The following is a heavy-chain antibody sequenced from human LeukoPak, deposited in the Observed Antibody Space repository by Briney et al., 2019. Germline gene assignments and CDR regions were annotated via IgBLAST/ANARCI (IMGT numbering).Heavy chain of an antibody. CDR1: GFTFSNYG. V-gene: IGHV3-33*01. CDR2: IWYDGSNK. D-gene: IGHD6-13*01. Sequence: GGSLRLSCAASGFTFSNYGMHWVRQAPGKGLEWVAVIWYDGSNKYYTDSVKGRFTISRDNSKNTLYLQMNSLRAEDTAVYYCARGQLGLHYFDYWGQGTLVTVSS. CDR3: ARGQLGLHYFDY. J-gene: IGHJ4*02.